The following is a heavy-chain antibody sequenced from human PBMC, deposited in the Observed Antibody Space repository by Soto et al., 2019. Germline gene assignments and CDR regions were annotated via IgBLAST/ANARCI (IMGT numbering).Heavy chain of an antibody. Sequence: QVQLVQSGAEVKNPGSSVKVSCKASGDAFITYAVSWVRQAPGQGLEWMGGIIPIFGTANYAQKFQGRVTITAYESTSTTYMELSSLRSEDTAVYYCARDPCISTTCYHDYWGQGTLVTVSS. CDR3: ARDPCISTTCYHDY. CDR2: IIPIFGTA. J-gene: IGHJ4*02. V-gene: IGHV1-69*12. D-gene: IGHD2-2*01. CDR1: GDAFITYA.